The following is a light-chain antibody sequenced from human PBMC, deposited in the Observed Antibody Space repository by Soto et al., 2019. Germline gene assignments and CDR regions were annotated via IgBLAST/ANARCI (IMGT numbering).Light chain of an antibody. CDR1: QGISSY. CDR2: AAS. CDR3: QQYNNWPPWT. Sequence: AIRMTQSPSSLSPPNGDRVTISCRASQGISSYLAWYQQKPGKAPKLLIYAASSLQSGVPARFSGSGSGTEFTLTISSLQSEDFAVYYCQQYNNWPPWTFGQGTKVEI. V-gene: IGKV1-8*01. J-gene: IGKJ1*01.